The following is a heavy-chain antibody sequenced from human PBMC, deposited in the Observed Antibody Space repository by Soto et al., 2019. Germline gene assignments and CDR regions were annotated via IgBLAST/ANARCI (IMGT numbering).Heavy chain of an antibody. V-gene: IGHV1-69*08. CDR2: IIPILGIA. J-gene: IGHJ6*03. CDR1: GGTFSSYT. CDR3: ARDIVVVVAATRGYYMDV. D-gene: IGHD2-15*01. Sequence: QVQLVQSGAEVKKPWSSVKVSCKASGGTFSSYTISWVRQAPGQGLEWMGRIIPILGIANYAQKFQGRVTITADKATSTAYMELSSLRAEDTAVYYCARDIVVVVAATRGYYMDVWGKGTTVTVSS.